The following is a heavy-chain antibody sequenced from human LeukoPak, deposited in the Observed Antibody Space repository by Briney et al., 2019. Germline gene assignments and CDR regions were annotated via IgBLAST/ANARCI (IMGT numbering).Heavy chain of an antibody. V-gene: IGHV4-61*08. D-gene: IGHD5-18*01. CDR2: IYYSGST. J-gene: IGHJ4*02. CDR1: GGSISSGDYY. CDR3: ARGSRGYSYG. Sequence: SETLSLTCTVSGGSISSGDYYWGWIRQLPGKGLEWIGYIYYSGSTNYNPSLKSRVTISVDTSKNQFSLKLSSVTAADTAVYYCARGSRGYSYGWGQGTLVTVSS.